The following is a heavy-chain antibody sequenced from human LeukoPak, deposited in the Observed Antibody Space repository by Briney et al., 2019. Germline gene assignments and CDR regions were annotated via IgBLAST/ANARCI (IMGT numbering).Heavy chain of an antibody. CDR3: ARTKDYYDSSGYYFDY. CDR1: GFIFSSYS. CDR2: ISSSSSYI. V-gene: IGHV3-21*04. D-gene: IGHD3-22*01. J-gene: IGHJ4*02. Sequence: GGSLRLSCAASGFIFSSYSMNWVRQAPGKGLEWVSSISSSSSYIYYADSVKGRFTISRDNAKNSLYLQMNSLRAEDTAVYYCARTKDYYDSSGYYFDYWGQGTLVTVSS.